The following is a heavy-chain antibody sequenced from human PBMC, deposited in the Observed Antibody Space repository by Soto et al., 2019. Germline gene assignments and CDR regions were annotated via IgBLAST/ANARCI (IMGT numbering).Heavy chain of an antibody. CDR2: IYSGGST. Sequence: GGSLRLSCAASGFTVSSNYMSWVRQAPGKGLEWVSVIYSGGSTYYADSVKGRFTISRDNSKNTLYLQMNSLRAEDTAVYYCARGRPYYYDSSGYNWYFELWGRGTLVTVSS. V-gene: IGHV3-53*01. CDR3: ARGRPYYYDSSGYNWYFEL. J-gene: IGHJ2*01. D-gene: IGHD3-22*01. CDR1: GFTVSSNY.